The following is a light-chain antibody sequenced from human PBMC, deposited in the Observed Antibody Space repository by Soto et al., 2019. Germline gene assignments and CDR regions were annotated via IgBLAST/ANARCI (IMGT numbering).Light chain of an antibody. CDR2: RNT. CDR1: SSNIGAKYD. CDR3: QSYDSSLSGYV. Sequence: QSVLTQPPSVSVAPGQRVTISCTGSSSNIGAKYDVHWYQQLPGTAPKLLIYRNTNRPSGVPDRFSGSKSGTSASLAITGLQAEDEADYYCQSYDSSLSGYVFGTGTKLTVL. V-gene: IGLV1-40*01. J-gene: IGLJ1*01.